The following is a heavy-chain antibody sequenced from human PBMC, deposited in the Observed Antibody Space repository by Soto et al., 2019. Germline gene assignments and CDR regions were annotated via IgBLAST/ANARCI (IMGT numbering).Heavy chain of an antibody. CDR2: IKGDGGEK. D-gene: IGHD3-16*01. Sequence: EVQLVESGGGLVQPGGSLRLSCAASGFTFKTSWMTWVRQAPGKGLEWVANIKGDGGEKYYVDSVKGRFTISRDNAKNSLSLQMNSLRDEDTAVYYCASAARLGACDIWGQGTLVTVSS. V-gene: IGHV3-7*05. CDR3: ASAARLGACDI. J-gene: IGHJ3*02. CDR1: GFTFKTSW.